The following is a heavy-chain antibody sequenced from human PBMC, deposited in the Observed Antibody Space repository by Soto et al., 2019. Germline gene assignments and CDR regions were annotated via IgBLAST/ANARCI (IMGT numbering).Heavy chain of an antibody. CDR1: GNTFTYRY. V-gene: IGHV1-45*02. Sequence: QMQLVQSGAEVKKTGSSVTVSCKALGNTFTYRYLHWVRKAPGQALEWLGWITPFNGDVHYAQKFQERVTITRDRSINAAYMHRSSLRSEDTAMYFCASGGAGSGPFTWELPDHWGQGTLVTVAS. D-gene: IGHD1-26*01. CDR3: ASGGAGSGPFTWELPDH. CDR2: ITPFNGDV. J-gene: IGHJ4*02.